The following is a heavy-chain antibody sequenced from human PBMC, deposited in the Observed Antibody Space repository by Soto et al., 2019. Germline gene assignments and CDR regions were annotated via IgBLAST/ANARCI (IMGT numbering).Heavy chain of an antibody. CDR1: GGTFSSYA. D-gene: IGHD6-19*01. CDR2: IIPIFGTA. CDR3: ARGGSRGSSGWYPPSLDYFDY. Sequence: SVKVSCKASGGTFSSYAISWVRQAPGQGLEWMGGIIPIFGTANYAQKFQGRVTITADESTSTAYMELSSLRSEDTAVYYCARGGSRGSSGWYPPSLDYFDYWGQGTLVTVSS. V-gene: IGHV1-69*13. J-gene: IGHJ4*02.